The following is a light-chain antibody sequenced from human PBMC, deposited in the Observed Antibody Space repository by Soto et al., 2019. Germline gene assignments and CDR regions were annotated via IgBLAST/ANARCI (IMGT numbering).Light chain of an antibody. Sequence: QSALTQPASVSGSPGQSITISCTGTSSDVGGYNYVSWYQQHPGKAPKLMIYEVSNRPSGVSNRFSGSKSGNTASLTISGLQAEDEADYYCSSYTSSSTPDAFGTGTKLTVL. CDR3: SSYTSSSTPDA. J-gene: IGLJ1*01. CDR1: SSDVGGYNY. CDR2: EVS. V-gene: IGLV2-14*01.